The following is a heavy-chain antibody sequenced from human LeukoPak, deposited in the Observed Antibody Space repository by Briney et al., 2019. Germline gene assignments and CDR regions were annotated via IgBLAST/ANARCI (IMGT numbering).Heavy chain of an antibody. J-gene: IGHJ4*02. V-gene: IGHV3-33*06. D-gene: IGHD6-13*01. CDR3: AKDRPPYSSSWYVGFDY. Sequence: PGRSLRLSCAASGFTFSSYGMHWVRQAPGKGLEWVAVIWYDGSNKYYADSVKGRFTISRDNSKNTLYLQMNSLGAEDTAVYYCAKDRPPYSSSWYVGFDYWGQGTLVTVSS. CDR1: GFTFSSYG. CDR2: IWYDGSNK.